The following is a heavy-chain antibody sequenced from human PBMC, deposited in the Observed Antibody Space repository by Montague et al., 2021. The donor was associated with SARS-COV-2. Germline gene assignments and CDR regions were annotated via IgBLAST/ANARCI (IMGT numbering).Heavy chain of an antibody. Sequence: NNYSDSVKGRITISPNTSKNQFSLQLNSVTTEDTSVYYCANISEEGGSSCGFDFWGQGTLVSVSS. V-gene: IGHV6-1*01. CDR3: ANISEEGGSSCGFDF. D-gene: IGHD6-13*01. CDR2: N. J-gene: IGHJ4*02.